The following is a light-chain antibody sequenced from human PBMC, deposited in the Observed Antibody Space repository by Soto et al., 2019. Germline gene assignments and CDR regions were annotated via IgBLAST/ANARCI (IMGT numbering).Light chain of an antibody. V-gene: IGKV2-28*01. CDR3: MEALQAPFT. J-gene: IGKJ3*01. Sequence: VMTQSPLSLPVTPGEPASISCRSSQSLLHSNGYNYLDWYVQKPGQSPQLLIYLGSNRASGVPDRFSGSGSGTDFTLKITRVEAEDVGVYYCMEALQAPFTFGPGTKVDIK. CDR2: LGS. CDR1: QSLLHSNGYNY.